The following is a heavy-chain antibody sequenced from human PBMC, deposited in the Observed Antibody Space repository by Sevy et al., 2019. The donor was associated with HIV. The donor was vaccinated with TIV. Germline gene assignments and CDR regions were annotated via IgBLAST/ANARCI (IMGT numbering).Heavy chain of an antibody. CDR2: ISSSSTYI. Sequence: GGSMRLSCAASGFTFSSSAMNWVRQAPGKGLEWVSSISSSSTYIYYPDSVKGRLTISTGNAKNSLYLQMNSLRAEDTAVYYCARDRDMITWGVGEGFDIWGQGTMVTVSS. CDR1: GFTFSSSA. CDR3: ARDRDMITWGVGEGFDI. D-gene: IGHD3-16*01. V-gene: IGHV3-21*01. J-gene: IGHJ3*02.